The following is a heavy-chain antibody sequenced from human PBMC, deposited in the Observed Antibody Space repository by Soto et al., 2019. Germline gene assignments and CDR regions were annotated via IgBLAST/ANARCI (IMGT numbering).Heavy chain of an antibody. CDR1: GFTFSSYG. CDR3: ARDYYDSSGSTDY. D-gene: IGHD3-22*01. V-gene: IGHV3-33*01. J-gene: IGHJ4*02. Sequence: GGSLRLSCAASGFTFSSYGMHWVRQAPGKGLEWVAVIWYDGSNKYYADSVKGRFTISRDNSKNTLYLQMNSLRAEDTAVYYCARDYYDSSGSTDYWGQGTLVTVSS. CDR2: IWYDGSNK.